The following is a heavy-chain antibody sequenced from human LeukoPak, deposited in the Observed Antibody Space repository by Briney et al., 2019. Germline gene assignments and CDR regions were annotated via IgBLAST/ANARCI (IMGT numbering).Heavy chain of an antibody. CDR2: ISYDTSTK. J-gene: IGHJ4*02. V-gene: IGHV3-30-3*02. CDR3: AKSPIGYYDSSGYYYDPMIFDY. Sequence: GRSLRLSCAASGFAFDTYAMHWVRQAPDKGLRWVAVISYDTSTKYYADSVKGRFTISRDNSKNTLYLQMNSLRAEDTAVYYCAKSPIGYYDSSGYYYDPMIFDYWGQGTLVTVSS. CDR1: GFAFDTYA. D-gene: IGHD3-22*01.